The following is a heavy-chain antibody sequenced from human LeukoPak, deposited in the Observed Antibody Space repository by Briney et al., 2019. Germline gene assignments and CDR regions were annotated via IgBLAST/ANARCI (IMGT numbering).Heavy chain of an antibody. CDR2: ISGSGGST. CDR1: GFTFSSYA. CDR3: AKDPHYYGSGSFDY. V-gene: IGHV3-23*01. Sequence: GGSLRLSCAASGFTFSSYAMSWVRQAPGKGLEWVSAISGSGGSTYYADSVKGRFTISRDNSKNTLYQQMNSLRAEDTAVYYCAKDPHYYGSGSFDYWGQGTLVTVSS. D-gene: IGHD3-10*01. J-gene: IGHJ4*02.